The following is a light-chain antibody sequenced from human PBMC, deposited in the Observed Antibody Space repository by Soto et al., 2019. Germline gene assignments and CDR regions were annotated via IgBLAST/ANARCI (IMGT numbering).Light chain of an antibody. CDR1: SSNIGGYNV. CDR2: EAI. Sequence: QPVLAQPASVSGSPAQSITISCSGTSSNIGGYNVVSWYQQHPGKAPKVIIYEAIKPPSGVSNRFSRSISGTTASPTISGLQADDEADYYCCSYVGATTYVFGSGTRSPS. CDR3: CSYVGATTYV. J-gene: IGLJ1*01. V-gene: IGLV2-23*01.